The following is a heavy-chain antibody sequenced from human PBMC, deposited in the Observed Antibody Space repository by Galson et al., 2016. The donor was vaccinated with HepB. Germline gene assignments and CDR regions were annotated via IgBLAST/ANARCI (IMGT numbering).Heavy chain of an antibody. J-gene: IGHJ4*02. CDR1: GFTFSSCA. D-gene: IGHD1-1*01. Sequence: SLRLSCAASGFTFSSCAMSWVRQAPGKGLEWVSSISSNGDETYYADSVKGRFAISRDNSESTLHLQMSSLGAEDTAVYYCAKRPSGTWGPFDYWGQGNLVTVSS. V-gene: IGHV3-23*05. CDR2: ISSNGDET. CDR3: AKRPSGTWGPFDY.